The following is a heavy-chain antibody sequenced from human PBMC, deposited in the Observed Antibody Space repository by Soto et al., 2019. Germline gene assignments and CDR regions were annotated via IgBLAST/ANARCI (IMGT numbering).Heavy chain of an antibody. CDR3: AHKGPEDWPLDY. CDR2: IYWDDSK. J-gene: IGHJ4*02. CDR1: GFSLSTSGVG. Sequence: QITLKESGPTLVRPTQTLTLTCAFSGFSLSTSGVGVGWIRQPPGKALAWLAVIYWDDSKHYSPSLRSRLTITNDTSKNQVVLTMTNMDPMDTGTYYCAHKGPEDWPLDYWGQGTLVTVSS. V-gene: IGHV2-5*02. D-gene: IGHD3-9*01.